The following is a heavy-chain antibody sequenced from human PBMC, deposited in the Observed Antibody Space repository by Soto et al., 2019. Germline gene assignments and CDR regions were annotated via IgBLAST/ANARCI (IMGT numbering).Heavy chain of an antibody. CDR1: GFTFSSYG. Sequence: GGSLRLSCAASGFTFSSYGMHWVRQAPGKGLEWVAVIWYDGSNKYYADSVKGRFTISRDNSKNTLYLQMNGLRVEDTAVYYCAEDRLAGNLDYSGQGTQVTVSS. CDR2: IWYDGSNK. CDR3: AEDRLAGNLDY. V-gene: IGHV3-33*06. J-gene: IGHJ4*02.